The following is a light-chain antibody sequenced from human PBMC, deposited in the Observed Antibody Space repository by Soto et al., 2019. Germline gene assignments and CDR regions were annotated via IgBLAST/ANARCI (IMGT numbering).Light chain of an antibody. V-gene: IGKV1-5*03. CDR2: EGS. J-gene: IGKJ1*01. CDR3: QQYNTYSRT. CDR1: QSISSW. Sequence: DIQMTQSPSTLSASVGDRVTITCRASQSISSWLAWYRQKPGEAPKLLIYEGSNLERGVPSRFSGSGSGTEFPLTISSLQPDDFATFYCQQYNTYSRTFGQGTKVEVK.